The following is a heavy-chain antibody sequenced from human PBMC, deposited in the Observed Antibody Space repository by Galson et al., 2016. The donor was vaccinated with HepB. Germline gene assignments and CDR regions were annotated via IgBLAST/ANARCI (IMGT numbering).Heavy chain of an antibody. Sequence: SLRLSCAASGFTFSGYGMHWVRQAPGKGLEWVAADSMDGRRKFYADSAKGRFPISRDNSNNMLFLQMSSLRVDDTAVYFCEKRPEYCPPVGCSVDYWGQGTLVSVSS. J-gene: IGHJ4*02. CDR2: DSMDGRRK. CDR3: EKRPEYCPPVGCSVDY. CDR1: GFTFSGYG. D-gene: IGHD2/OR15-2a*01. V-gene: IGHV3-30*18.